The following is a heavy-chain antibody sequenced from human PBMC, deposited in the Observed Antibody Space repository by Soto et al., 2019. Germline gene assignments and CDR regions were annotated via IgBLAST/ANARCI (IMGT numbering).Heavy chain of an antibody. Sequence: EVQLKESGGGLVRPGGSLRLSCAASGFAFSDYSMNWVRQSPGKGLEWLSYIKNSSSTIYYADSVKGWFTISRDNAKNLVFLHLASLRAEDTALYYCARTYHDYVWGTYPLDSWGPGTLVTVSS. D-gene: IGHD3-16*02. V-gene: IGHV3-48*01. CDR1: GFAFSDYS. J-gene: IGHJ4*02. CDR2: IKNSSSTI. CDR3: ARTYHDYVWGTYPLDS.